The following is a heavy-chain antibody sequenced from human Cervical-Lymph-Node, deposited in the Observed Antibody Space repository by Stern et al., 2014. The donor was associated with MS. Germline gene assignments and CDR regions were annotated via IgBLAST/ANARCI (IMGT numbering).Heavy chain of an antibody. CDR3: ARDSKWELPFDY. CDR1: GYTFTSYY. D-gene: IGHD1-26*01. Sequence: VQLVQSGAEVKKPGASVKVSCKASGYTFTSYYMHWVRQATGQGLEWMGIINPSGGSTSYAQKFQGRVTMTRDTSTSTVYMELSSLRSEDTAVYYCARDSKWELPFDYWGQGTLVTVSS. J-gene: IGHJ4*02. V-gene: IGHV1-46*01. CDR2: INPSGGST.